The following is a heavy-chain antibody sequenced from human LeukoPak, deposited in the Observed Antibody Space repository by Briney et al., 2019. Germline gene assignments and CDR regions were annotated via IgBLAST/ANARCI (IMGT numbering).Heavy chain of an antibody. Sequence: MXXXRQAPGQGLEWMGRINPXSGGXNYAQKFQGRVTMTRDTSISTAYMELSRLRSDDTAVYYCARVTLSYYCSSTSCYRKIGAFDIWGQGTMVTVS. CDR2: INPXSGGX. CDR3: ARVTLSYYCSSTSCYRKIGAFDI. D-gene: IGHD2-2*02. V-gene: IGHV1-2*06. J-gene: IGHJ3*02.